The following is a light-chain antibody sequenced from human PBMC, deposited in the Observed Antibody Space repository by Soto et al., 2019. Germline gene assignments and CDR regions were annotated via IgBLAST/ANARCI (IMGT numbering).Light chain of an antibody. CDR3: QQYNNWPPWT. CDR2: GAS. V-gene: IGKV3-15*01. J-gene: IGKJ1*01. Sequence: EIVMTQSPATLSVSPGERATLSCRASQSVSSNLAWYQQKPGQAPRLLIYGASTRATGIPARFSGSGSGTKFTLTINSLQSEDFAVYYCQQYNNWPPWTFGQGTKVDIK. CDR1: QSVSSN.